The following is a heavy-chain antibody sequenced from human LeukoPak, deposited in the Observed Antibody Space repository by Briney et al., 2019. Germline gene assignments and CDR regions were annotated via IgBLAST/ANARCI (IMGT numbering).Heavy chain of an antibody. D-gene: IGHD2-2*01. CDR1: GFTFGDYA. Sequence: PGGSLRLSCTASGFTFGDYAMSWVRQAPGKGLEWVGFIRSKAYGGTTEYAASVKGRFTISRDDSKSIAYLQMNSLKTEDTAVYYCAKDRGIVVVPAALGMAAYAFDIWGQGTMVTVSS. J-gene: IGHJ3*02. CDR3: AKDRGIVVVPAALGMAAYAFDI. V-gene: IGHV3-49*04. CDR2: IRSKAYGGTT.